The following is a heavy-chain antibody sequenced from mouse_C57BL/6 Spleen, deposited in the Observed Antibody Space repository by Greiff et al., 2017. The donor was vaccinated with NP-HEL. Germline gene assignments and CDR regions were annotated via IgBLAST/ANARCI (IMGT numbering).Heavy chain of an antibody. Sequence: VMLVESGAELVKPGASVKISCKASGYAFSSYWMNWVKQRPGKGLEWIGQIYPGDGDTNYNGKFKGKATLTADKSSSTAYMQLSSLTAEDSAVYFCARGYYGSRDYFDYWGQGTTLTVSS. D-gene: IGHD1-1*01. CDR1: GYAFSSYW. J-gene: IGHJ2*01. CDR2: IYPGDGDT. CDR3: ARGYYGSRDYFDY. V-gene: IGHV1-80*01.